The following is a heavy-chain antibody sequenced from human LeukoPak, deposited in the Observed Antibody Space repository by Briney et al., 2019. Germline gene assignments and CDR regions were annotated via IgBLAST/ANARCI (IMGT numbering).Heavy chain of an antibody. Sequence: ASLRDSSKASGYTFTIYDISWLRQAPGQGREWMGRISAYNGNTNYAQKLQGRVTMTTDTSTRTAYMELRSLRSDDTAVYFCAREYYDYYEGFNYWGQGTLVTVSS. V-gene: IGHV1-18*01. J-gene: IGHJ4*02. CDR3: AREYYDYYEGFNY. CDR2: ISAYNGNT. CDR1: GYTFTIYD. D-gene: IGHD3-22*01.